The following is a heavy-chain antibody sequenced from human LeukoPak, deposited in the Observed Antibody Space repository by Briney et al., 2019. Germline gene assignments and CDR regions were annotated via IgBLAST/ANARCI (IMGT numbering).Heavy chain of an antibody. Sequence: PGGSLRLSCEVSGLTFTNAWMSWVRQAPGKGLEWVANIKQDGSEKYYVDSVKGRFTISRDNAKNSLYLQMNSLRAEDTAVYYCARVILEWLLPYYYYYMDVWGKGTTVTVSS. D-gene: IGHD3-3*01. J-gene: IGHJ6*03. V-gene: IGHV3-7*01. CDR1: GLTFTNAW. CDR2: IKQDGSEK. CDR3: ARVILEWLLPYYYYYMDV.